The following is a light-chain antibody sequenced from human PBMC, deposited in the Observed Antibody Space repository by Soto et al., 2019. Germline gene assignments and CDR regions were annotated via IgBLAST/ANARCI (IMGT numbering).Light chain of an antibody. Sequence: EIVMTQSPATLVVSPGERATLSCRASQSVSSNLAWYQQKPGQAPRLLIYGASTRATGIPARFSGSGSGTEFTLTISSLQSEDFAVYYCQQYNNWWTFGQGTKVDIK. V-gene: IGKV3-15*01. CDR2: GAS. CDR1: QSVSSN. CDR3: QQYNNWWT. J-gene: IGKJ1*01.